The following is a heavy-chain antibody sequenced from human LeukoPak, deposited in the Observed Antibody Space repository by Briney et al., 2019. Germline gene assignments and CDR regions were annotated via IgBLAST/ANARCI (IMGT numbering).Heavy chain of an antibody. CDR1: GYTFTSYG. Sequence: ASVKVSCKASGYTFTSYGISWVRQAPGQGLEWMGWISAYNGNTNYAQKLQGRVTMTTDTSTSTAYMELRSLRSDDTAVYYCARATHYDFWSGSPRYYFDYWGQGTLVTVSS. CDR3: ARATHYDFWSGSPRYYFDY. V-gene: IGHV1-18*01. CDR2: ISAYNGNT. J-gene: IGHJ4*02. D-gene: IGHD3-3*01.